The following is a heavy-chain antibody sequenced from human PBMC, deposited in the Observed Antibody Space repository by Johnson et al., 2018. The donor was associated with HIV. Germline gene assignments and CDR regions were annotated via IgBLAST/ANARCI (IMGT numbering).Heavy chain of an antibody. CDR1: GFTVSSNY. CDR2: IYSGGST. CDR3: ARDVPYYYDSSGYLVPDAFDI. Sequence: VQLVESGGGLIQPGGSLRLSCAASGFTVSSNYMSWVRQAPGKGLEWVSVIYSGGSTYYADSVKGRFTISRDNSKNTLYLQMNSLRAEDTAVYYCARDVPYYYDSSGYLVPDAFDIWGQGTMVTVSS. V-gene: IGHV3-53*01. J-gene: IGHJ3*02. D-gene: IGHD3-22*01.